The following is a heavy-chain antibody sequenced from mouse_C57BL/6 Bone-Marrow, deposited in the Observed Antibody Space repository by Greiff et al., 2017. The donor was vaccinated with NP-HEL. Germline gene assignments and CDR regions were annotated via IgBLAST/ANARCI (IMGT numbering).Heavy chain of an antibody. J-gene: IGHJ2*01. CDR1: GYSITSGYY. CDR3: ARDRYYGSSLDY. Sequence: EVQLQQSGPGLVKPSQSLSLTCSVTGYSITSGYYWNWIRQFPGNKLEWMGYISYDGSNNYNPSLKNRISITRDTSKNQFFLKLNSVTTEDTATYYCARDRYYGSSLDYWGQGTTLTVSS. CDR2: ISYDGSN. D-gene: IGHD1-1*01. V-gene: IGHV3-6*01.